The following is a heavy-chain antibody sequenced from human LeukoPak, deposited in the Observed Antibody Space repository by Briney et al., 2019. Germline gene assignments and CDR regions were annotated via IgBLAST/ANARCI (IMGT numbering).Heavy chain of an antibody. J-gene: IGHJ4*02. Sequence: SQTLSLTCAVSGDSISSGGYSWSWIRQPPGKGLEWIGYIYHSGSTYYNPSLKSRVTISVDTSKNQFSLKLSSVTAADTAVYYCASRHCSSTSCYIDYWGQGTLVTVSS. CDR3: ASRHCSSTSCYIDY. CDR1: GDSISSGGYS. D-gene: IGHD2-2*02. CDR2: IYHSGST. V-gene: IGHV4-30-2*01.